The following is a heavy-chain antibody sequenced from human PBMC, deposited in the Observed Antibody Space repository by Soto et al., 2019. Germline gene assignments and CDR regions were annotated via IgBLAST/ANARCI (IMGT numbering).Heavy chain of an antibody. Sequence: PGGSLRLSCAASGFTFSSSAMSWVRQAPGKGLEWVSAISGSGGSTYYADSVKGRFTISRDNSKNTLYLQMNSLRAEDTAVYYCAKDATITMIVVYYFDYWGQGTLVTASS. CDR2: ISGSGGST. CDR1: GFTFSSSA. D-gene: IGHD3-22*01. V-gene: IGHV3-23*01. CDR3: AKDATITMIVVYYFDY. J-gene: IGHJ4*02.